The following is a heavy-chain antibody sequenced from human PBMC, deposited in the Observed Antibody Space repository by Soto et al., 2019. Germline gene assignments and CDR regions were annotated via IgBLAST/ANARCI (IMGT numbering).Heavy chain of an antibody. J-gene: IGHJ6*02. CDR1: GYTLTELS. D-gene: IGHD3-10*01. V-gene: IGHV1-24*01. CDR2: FDPEDGET. CDR3: ATDPFGYGSGIDYCGMDV. Sequence: GASVKVSCKVSGYTLTELSMHWVRQAPGKGLEWMGGFDPEDGETIYAQKFQGRVTMTEDTSTDTAYMELSSLRSEDTAVYYCATDPFGYGSGIDYCGMDVWGQGTTVTVSS.